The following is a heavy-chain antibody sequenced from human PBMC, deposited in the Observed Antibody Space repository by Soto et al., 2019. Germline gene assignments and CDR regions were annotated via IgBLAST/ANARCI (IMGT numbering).Heavy chain of an antibody. V-gene: IGHV3-23*01. J-gene: IGHJ5*02. Sequence: GGSLRLSCAASGFTFGSYAMSWVRQAPGKGLEWISGIDYSGANTYYTDSVKGRFTISRDNSKNTLYLQMYSLSADDTAVYYCAIDLVTRYYDFWSGYYTAWFDPWGQGTLVTVS. CDR2: IDYSGANT. CDR1: GFTFGSYA. CDR3: AIDLVTRYYDFWSGYYTAWFDP. D-gene: IGHD3-3*01.